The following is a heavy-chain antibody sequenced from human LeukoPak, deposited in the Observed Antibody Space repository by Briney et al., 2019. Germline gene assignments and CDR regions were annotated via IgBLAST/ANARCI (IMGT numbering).Heavy chain of an antibody. D-gene: IGHD6-13*01. CDR3: ARGLAAAGTFDC. V-gene: IGHV3-64*04. J-gene: IGHJ4*02. CDR1: GFTFSAYF. Sequence: GGSLRLSCSASGFTFSAYFMHWVRQAPGKGLEYVSSISSNEYDTYYADSVKGRFTISRDNSKNTLYLLMNNLRAEDTAVYYCARGLAAAGTFDCWGQGTLVTVSS. CDR2: ISSNEYDT.